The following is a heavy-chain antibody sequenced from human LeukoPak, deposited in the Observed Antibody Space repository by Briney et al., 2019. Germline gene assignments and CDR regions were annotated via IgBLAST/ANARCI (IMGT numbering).Heavy chain of an antibody. CDR2: INHSGST. D-gene: IGHD3-16*01. CDR3: AILAGQLAFDY. Sequence: NTSETLSLTCAVYAGSFSGYYWSWIRQPPGKGLEWIGEINHSGSTRYNASLKSRVTISVDTSKNQFSLKLGSVTAADTAVYYCAILAGQLAFDYWGQGTLVTVSS. V-gene: IGHV4-34*01. J-gene: IGHJ4*02. CDR1: AGSFSGYY.